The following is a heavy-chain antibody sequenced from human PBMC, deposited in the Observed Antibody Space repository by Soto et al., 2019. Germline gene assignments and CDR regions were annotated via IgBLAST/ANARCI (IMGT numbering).Heavy chain of an antibody. CDR2: TYYRSRFFS. CDR3: VRDRYSSSGWFDP. J-gene: IGHJ5*02. Sequence: PAQTLSLTCATSGDSVSSYSAAWNWIRQSPSGGLEWLGRTYYRSRFFSDYAESVKSRIIINPDTSKNQFSLQLKSVTPEDTAVYYCVRDRYSSSGWFDPWGQGTPVNV. V-gene: IGHV6-1*01. CDR1: GDSVSSYSAA. D-gene: IGHD3-10*01.